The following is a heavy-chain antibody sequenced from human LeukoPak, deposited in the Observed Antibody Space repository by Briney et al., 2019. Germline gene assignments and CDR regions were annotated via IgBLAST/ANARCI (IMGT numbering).Heavy chain of an antibody. V-gene: IGHV4-4*07. J-gene: IGHJ4*02. Sequence: SETLSLTCTVSGGSISSYYWSWIRQPAGKGLEWIGRIYASGNTNYNPSLKSRVTMSVDTSKNLFALKQSSVTAGDTAVYYCARQGVATAIDYWGQGTLVTVSS. CDR2: IYASGNT. D-gene: IGHD2-21*02. CDR1: GGSISSYY. CDR3: ARQGVATAIDY.